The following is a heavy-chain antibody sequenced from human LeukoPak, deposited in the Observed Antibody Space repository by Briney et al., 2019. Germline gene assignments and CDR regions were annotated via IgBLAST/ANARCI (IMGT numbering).Heavy chain of an antibody. CDR1: GFILSNYA. V-gene: IGHV3-13*01. CDR2: LGTAGDT. CDR3: ARQSTPHGNFDY. D-gene: IGHD5-24*01. J-gene: IGHJ4*02. Sequence: GGSLRLSCAVSGFILSNYAMHWVRQPAGKGLEWVSALGTAGDTFYPGSVKGRFTISRDNAKKSLFLQMSSLRAEGTAIYYCARQSTPHGNFDYWGQGTLVTVSS.